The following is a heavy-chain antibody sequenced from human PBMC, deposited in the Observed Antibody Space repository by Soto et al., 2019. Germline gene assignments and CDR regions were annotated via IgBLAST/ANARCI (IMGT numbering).Heavy chain of an antibody. Sequence: PGGSLRLSCAASGFTFSSYWMSWVRQAPGKGLEWVANIKQDGSEKYYVDSVKGRFTISRDNAKNSLYLQMNSLRAEDTAVYYCARGALLWFGESEGYYCGMDVWGQGTTVTVSS. J-gene: IGHJ6*02. V-gene: IGHV3-7*01. CDR2: IKQDGSEK. CDR1: GFTFSSYW. CDR3: ARGALLWFGESEGYYCGMDV. D-gene: IGHD3-10*01.